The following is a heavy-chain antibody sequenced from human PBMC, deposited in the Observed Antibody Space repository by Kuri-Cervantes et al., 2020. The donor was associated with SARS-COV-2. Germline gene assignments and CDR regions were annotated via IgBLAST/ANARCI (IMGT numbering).Heavy chain of an antibody. CDR3: ARGRALHSGWGYSSGWYSFEFDY. CDR2: IYHSGST. D-gene: IGHD6-19*01. CDR1: GGSISSSNW. V-gene: IGHV4-4*02. Sequence: GSLRLSCAVSGGSISSSNWWSWVRQPPGKGLEWIGEIYHSGSTNYNPSLKSRVTISVDKSKNQFSLKLSSVTAADTAVYYCARGRALHSGWGYSSGWYSFEFDYWGQGTLVTVSS. J-gene: IGHJ4*02.